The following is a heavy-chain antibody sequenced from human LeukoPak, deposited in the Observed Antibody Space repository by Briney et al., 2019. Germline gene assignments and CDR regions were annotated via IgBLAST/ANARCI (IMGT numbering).Heavy chain of an antibody. CDR3: AKVQGALPRYYYYGMDV. CDR2: IIPIFGTA. CDR1: GGTFSSYA. D-gene: IGHD1-26*01. J-gene: IGHJ6*02. Sequence: EASVKVSCKASGGTFSSYAISWVRQAPGQGLEWMGGIIPIFGTANYAQKFQGRVTITADESTSTAYMELSSLRSEDTAVYYCAKVQGALPRYYYYGMDVWGQGTTVTVSS. V-gene: IGHV1-69*13.